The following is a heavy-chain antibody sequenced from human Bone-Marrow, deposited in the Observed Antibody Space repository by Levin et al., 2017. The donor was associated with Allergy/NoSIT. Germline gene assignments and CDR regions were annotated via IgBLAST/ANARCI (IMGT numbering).Heavy chain of an antibody. J-gene: IGHJ5*02. Sequence: SGGSLRLSCAASGFTFSSYAMNWVRQAPGKGLEWVSYISSSGSTIYYADSLKGRFTISRDNAKNSLYLQMNSLRAEDTAVYYCAREDSSGYPNWFDPWGQGTLVTVSS. CDR1: GFTFSSYA. CDR3: AREDSSGYPNWFDP. V-gene: IGHV3-48*03. D-gene: IGHD3-22*01. CDR2: ISSSGSTI.